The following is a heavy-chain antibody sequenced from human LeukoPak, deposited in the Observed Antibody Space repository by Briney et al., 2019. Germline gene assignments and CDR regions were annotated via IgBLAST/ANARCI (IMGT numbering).Heavy chain of an antibody. CDR2: ISYDGSNK. CDR1: GFTFSSYG. Sequence: PGRSLRLSCAASGFTFSSYGMHWVRQAPGKGLEWVAVISYDGSNKYYADSVKGRFTISRDNSKNTLYLQMNSLRAEDTAVYYCAKDRLAAAGTRYYYYYGMDVWGQGTTVTVSS. D-gene: IGHD6-13*01. CDR3: AKDRLAAAGTRYYYYYGMDV. J-gene: IGHJ6*02. V-gene: IGHV3-30*18.